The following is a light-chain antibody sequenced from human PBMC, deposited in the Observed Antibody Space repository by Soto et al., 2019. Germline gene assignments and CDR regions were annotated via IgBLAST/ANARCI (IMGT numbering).Light chain of an antibody. V-gene: IGKV3-15*01. CDR2: GAS. CDR3: QQYHTWPIT. Sequence: EIVMTQSPATLYVAPGERVTLSCRASQGVSRKLAWYQHKSGQAPRLLISGASAGATGIPARFSGSGSGTEFTLTISSLQSEDCAIYYCQQYHTWPITVGGGTKVELK. CDR1: QGVSRK. J-gene: IGKJ4*01.